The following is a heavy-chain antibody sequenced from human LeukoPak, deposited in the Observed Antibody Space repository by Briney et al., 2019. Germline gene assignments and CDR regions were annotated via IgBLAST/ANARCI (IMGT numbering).Heavy chain of an antibody. CDR3: ARQVSVDTAMANDAFDI. CDR1: GFTFSSYS. Sequence: GGSLRLSCAASGFTFSSYSMNWVRQAPGKGLEWVSYISSSGSTIYYADSVKGRFTISRDNAKNSLYLQMNSLRAEDTAVYYCARQVSVDTAMANDAFDIWGQGTMVTVSS. J-gene: IGHJ3*02. CDR2: ISSSGSTI. D-gene: IGHD5-18*01. V-gene: IGHV3-48*04.